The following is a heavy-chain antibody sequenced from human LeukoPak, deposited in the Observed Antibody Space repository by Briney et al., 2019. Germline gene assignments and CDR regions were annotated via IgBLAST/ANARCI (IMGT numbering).Heavy chain of an antibody. CDR3: ARDAIGYCSSTSCYGDY. CDR1: GYTFTSSG. CDR2: ISAYNGNT. J-gene: IGHJ4*02. Sequence: GSVKVSCKASGYTFTSSGISWVRQAPGQGLEWMGWISAYNGNTNYAQKLQGRVTMTTDTSTSTAYMELRSLRSDDTAVYYCARDAIGYCSSTSCYGDYWGQGTLVTVSS. D-gene: IGHD2-2*01. V-gene: IGHV1-18*01.